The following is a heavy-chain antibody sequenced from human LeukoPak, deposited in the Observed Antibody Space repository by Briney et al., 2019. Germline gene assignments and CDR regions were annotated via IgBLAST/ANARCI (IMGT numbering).Heavy chain of an antibody. CDR3: ARGNGYSSGSCDF. D-gene: IGHD6-19*01. CDR2: IYYSGST. CDR1: GGSISIYY. V-gene: IGHV4-59*01. J-gene: IGHJ1*01. Sequence: SETLSLTCTVSGGSISIYYWSWIRQPPGKGLEWLGYIYYSGSTNYNPSLKSRVTISVDTSKNQFSLKLSSVTAADTAVYYCARGNGYSSGSCDFWGQDTVDTVSS.